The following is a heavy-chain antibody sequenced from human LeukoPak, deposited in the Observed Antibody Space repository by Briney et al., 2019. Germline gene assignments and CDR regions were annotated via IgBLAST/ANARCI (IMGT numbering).Heavy chain of an antibody. J-gene: IGHJ4*02. CDR3: ASSTNRYSDFDY. CDR2: IYYSGST. V-gene: IGHV4-59*08. CDR1: GGSISSHY. D-gene: IGHD1-26*01. Sequence: SETLSLTCTVSGGSISSHYWSWIRQPPGKGLEWIGYIYYSGSTNYNPSLKSRVTISVDTSKNQFSLKLSSVTAADTAVYYCASSTNRYSDFDYWGQGTLVTVSS.